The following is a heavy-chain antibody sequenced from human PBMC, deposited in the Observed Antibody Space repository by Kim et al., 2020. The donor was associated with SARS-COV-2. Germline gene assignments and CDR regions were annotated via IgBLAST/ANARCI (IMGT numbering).Heavy chain of an antibody. J-gene: IGHJ4*02. CDR3: ARVEGGRGSRMFDY. CDR1: GGTFSSYA. V-gene: IGHV1-69*13. CDR2: IIPIFGTA. D-gene: IGHD6-13*01. Sequence: SVKVSCKASGGTFSSYAISWVRQAPGQGLEWMGGIIPIFGTANYAQKFQGRVTITADESTSTAYMEPSSLRSEDTAVYYCARVEGGRGSRMFDYWGQGTLVTVSS.